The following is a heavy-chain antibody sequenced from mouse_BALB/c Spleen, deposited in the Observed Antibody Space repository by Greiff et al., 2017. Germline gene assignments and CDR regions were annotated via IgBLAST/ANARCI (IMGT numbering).Heavy chain of an antibody. D-gene: IGHD2-12*01. J-gene: IGHJ4*01. CDR2: IYPGNVNT. Sequence: QVQLQQSGPELVKPGASVRISCKASGYTFTSYYIHWVKQRPGQGLEWIGWIYPGNVNTKYNEKFKGKATLTADKSSSTAYMQLSSLTSEDSAVYYCARPYYYNAMDYWGQGTSVTVSS. CDR3: ARPYYYNAMDY. CDR1: GYTFTSYY. V-gene: IGHV1S56*01.